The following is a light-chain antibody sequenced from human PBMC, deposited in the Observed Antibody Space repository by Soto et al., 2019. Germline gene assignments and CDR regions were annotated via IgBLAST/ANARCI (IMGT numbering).Light chain of an antibody. CDR3: YSYAGISYV. Sequence: QSALTQPRSVSGSPGQSVAISCTGTSSDVGGYNYVSWYQRHQQHPGKAPKLMIYDVSKRPSGVPDRFSGSKSGNTASLTISGLQAEDEADYYCYSYAGISYVLGTGTKVTVL. J-gene: IGLJ1*01. CDR1: SSDVGGYNY. V-gene: IGLV2-11*01. CDR2: DVS.